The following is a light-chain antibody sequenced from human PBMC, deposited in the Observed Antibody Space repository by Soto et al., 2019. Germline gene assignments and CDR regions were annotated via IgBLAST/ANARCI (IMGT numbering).Light chain of an antibody. CDR1: SSDVGSYNL. Sequence: QSALTQPASVSGSPGQSITISCTGTSSDVGSYNLVSWYQQHPGKAPKLMIYEGSKRPSGVSNRFSGSKSGNTASLTISGLQAEDEADYYCCSYAATSPYVFGPG. CDR3: CSYAATSPYV. J-gene: IGLJ1*01. V-gene: IGLV2-23*01. CDR2: EGS.